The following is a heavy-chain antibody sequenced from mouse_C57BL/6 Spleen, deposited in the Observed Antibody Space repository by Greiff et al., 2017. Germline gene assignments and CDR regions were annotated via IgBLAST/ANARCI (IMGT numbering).Heavy chain of an antibody. J-gene: IGHJ2*01. CDR1: GYTFTRYW. CDR2: IHPSASDT. Sequence: QVQLQQPGAELVKPGASVKVSCKASGYTFTRYWLHWVKQRPGQGLEWIGRIHPSASDTNYNQKFKGTATLTVDKSASTAYMQLSSLTSEDSAVYYCAMGGYWGYWGQGTTLTVSS. CDR3: AMGGYWGY. V-gene: IGHV1-74*01. D-gene: IGHD3-1*01.